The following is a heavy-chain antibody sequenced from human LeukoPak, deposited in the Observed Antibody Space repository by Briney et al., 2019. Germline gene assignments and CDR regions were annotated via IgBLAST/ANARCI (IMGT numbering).Heavy chain of an antibody. D-gene: IGHD2-15*01. V-gene: IGHV3-21*01. CDR1: GFTFSSYS. CDR3: ASNQAVDY. CDR2: ISSSSSYI. Sequence: GGSLRLSCAASGFTFSSYSMNWVRQAPGKGLEWVSSISSSSSYIYYEDSVKGRFTISRDNAKNSLYLQMNSLRAEDTAVYYCASNQAVDYWGQGTLVTVSS. J-gene: IGHJ4*02.